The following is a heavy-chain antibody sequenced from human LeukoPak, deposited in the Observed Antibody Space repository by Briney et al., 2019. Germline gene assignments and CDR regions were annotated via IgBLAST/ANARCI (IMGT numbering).Heavy chain of an antibody. Sequence: ASVKVSCKASGYTFTSYDINWVRQATGQGLEWMGWMNPNSGNTGYAQNFQGRVTMTRNTSISTAYTELSSLRSEDTAVYYCARALYSNSIRFYYYMDVWGKGTTITVSS. D-gene: IGHD6-6*01. CDR1: GYTFTSYD. CDR3: ARALYSNSIRFYYYMDV. CDR2: MNPNSGNT. V-gene: IGHV1-8*01. J-gene: IGHJ6*03.